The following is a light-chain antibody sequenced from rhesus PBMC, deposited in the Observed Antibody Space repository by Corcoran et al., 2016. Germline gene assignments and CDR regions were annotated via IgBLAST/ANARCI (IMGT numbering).Light chain of an antibody. CDR2: KAS. CDR3: LQYSSSPWT. CDR1: QSISSW. J-gene: IGKJ1*01. Sequence: DIQMTQSPSSLSASVGDTVTITCRASQSISSWLDWYQQKPGKAPNRLIYKASSLQSGVPARFSASGSGTDFTLTSSSLQPEEFATYYCLQYSSSPWTFGQWTKVEIK. V-gene: IGKV1-22*01.